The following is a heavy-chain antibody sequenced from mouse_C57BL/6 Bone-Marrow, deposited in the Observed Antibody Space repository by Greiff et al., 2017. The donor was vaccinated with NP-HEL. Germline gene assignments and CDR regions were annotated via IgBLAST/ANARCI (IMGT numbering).Heavy chain of an antibody. J-gene: IGHJ3*01. CDR2: IRSKSSNYAT. V-gene: IGHV10-3*01. CDR3: VRDGYYGSSWGFAY. D-gene: IGHD1-1*01. Sequence: EVHLVESGGGLVQPKGSLKLSCAASGFTFNTYAMHWVRQAPGKGLEWVARIRSKSSNYATYYADSVKDRFTISRDDSQSMLYLQMNNLKTEDTAMYYCVRDGYYGSSWGFAYWGQGTLVTVSA. CDR1: GFTFNTYA.